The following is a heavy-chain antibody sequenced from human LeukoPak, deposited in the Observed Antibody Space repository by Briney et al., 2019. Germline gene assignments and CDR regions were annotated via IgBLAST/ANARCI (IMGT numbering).Heavy chain of an antibody. J-gene: IGHJ4*02. CDR2: IYYSGST. CDR1: GFTFSSHGMN. D-gene: IGHD1-26*01. V-gene: IGHV4-39*01. CDR3: ARNVVVGAIDY. Sequence: GSLRLSCAASGFTFSSHGMNWVRQAPGKGLEWIGSIYYSGSTYYNPSLKSRVTISVDTSKNQFSLKLSSVTAADTAVYYCARNVVVGAIDYWGQGTLVTVSS.